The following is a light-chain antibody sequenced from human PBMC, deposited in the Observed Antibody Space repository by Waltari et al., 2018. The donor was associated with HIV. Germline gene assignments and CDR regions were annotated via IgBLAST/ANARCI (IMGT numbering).Light chain of an antibody. V-gene: IGKV1-39*01. CDR2: AAS. Sequence: EIQMTQSPSSLSASVGDRVTITCRASQTISSYLNWYQQKPGKAPKLLIYAASSLQSGVPSRFSGSGSGTDFTLTISSLQPEDFATYYCQQSYSPLTFGGGTKVEI. CDR1: QTISSY. CDR3: QQSYSPLT. J-gene: IGKJ4*01.